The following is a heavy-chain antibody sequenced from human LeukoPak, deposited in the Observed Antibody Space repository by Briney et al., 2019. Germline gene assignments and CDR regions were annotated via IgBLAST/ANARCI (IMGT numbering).Heavy chain of an antibody. CDR1: GGSISSYY. CDR3: ARHRGKYYYGSSGYNNWFDP. CDR2: IYTSGST. J-gene: IGHJ5*02. Sequence: PSETLSLTCTVSGGSISSYYWSWIRQPPGKGLEWIGYIYTSGSTNYNPSLKSRVTISVDTSRNQFSLKLSSVTAADTAVYYCARHRGKYYYGSSGYNNWFDPWGQGTLVTVSS. D-gene: IGHD3-22*01. V-gene: IGHV4-4*09.